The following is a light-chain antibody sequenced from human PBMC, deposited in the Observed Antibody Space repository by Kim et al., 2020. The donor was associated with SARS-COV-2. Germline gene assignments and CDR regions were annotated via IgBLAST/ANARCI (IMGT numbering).Light chain of an antibody. J-gene: IGKJ2*01. CDR2: GAS. V-gene: IGKV3-15*01. CDR1: QSVTVN. Sequence: PWERATRSCWASQSVTVNLAWYQQKPGQAPRLLIYGASTRATGIPARFSGSGSGTEFTLTISSLQSEDFAVYYCQQYNNWPLYTFGQGTKLEI. CDR3: QQYNNWPLYT.